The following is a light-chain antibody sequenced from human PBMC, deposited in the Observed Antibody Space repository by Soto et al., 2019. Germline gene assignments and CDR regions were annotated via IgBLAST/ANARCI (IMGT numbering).Light chain of an antibody. J-gene: IGKJ1*01. Sequence: EIVMTQSPATLSVSTGERATLSCRASQGVSSNLAWYQQKPGQAPRLLIYGASTRATGIPARFSGSGSGTEFTLTISSLQSEDFAVYYCQQYNNWPRTFGQGTKVDIK. CDR3: QQYNNWPRT. V-gene: IGKV3-15*01. CDR2: GAS. CDR1: QGVSSN.